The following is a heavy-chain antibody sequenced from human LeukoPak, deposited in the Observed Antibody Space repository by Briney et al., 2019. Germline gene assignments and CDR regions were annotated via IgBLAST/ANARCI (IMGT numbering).Heavy chain of an antibody. CDR2: IYYSGST. Sequence: SETLSLTCTVSCGHISSYYWHWIRQPPGKGLGWIGYIYYSGSTNYDPSLKSRVSISVDTSKNQFSLKLSSVTAADTAVYYCARRVRYCSSTSCRAPQYYFDYWGQGTLVTVSS. D-gene: IGHD2-2*01. J-gene: IGHJ4*02. CDR1: CGHISSYY. V-gene: IGHV4-59*08. CDR3: ARRVRYCSSTSCRAPQYYFDY.